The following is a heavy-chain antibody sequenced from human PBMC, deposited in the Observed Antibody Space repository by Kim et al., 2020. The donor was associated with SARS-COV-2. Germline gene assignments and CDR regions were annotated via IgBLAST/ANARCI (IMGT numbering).Heavy chain of an antibody. CDR3: ARSPQFYFDSSDKFFDY. D-gene: IGHD3-22*01. J-gene: IGHJ4*02. CDR2: IYYSGST. V-gene: IGHV4-59*13. CDR1: GGSISSYF. Sequence: SETLSLTCTVSGGSISSYFWSWIRQPPGKGLEWVGYIYYSGSTKYNPSPKSGVSMSVKTSKKQFSLKLSSVTAADRGMYYCARSPQFYFDSSDKFFDYWGQGALVTVSS.